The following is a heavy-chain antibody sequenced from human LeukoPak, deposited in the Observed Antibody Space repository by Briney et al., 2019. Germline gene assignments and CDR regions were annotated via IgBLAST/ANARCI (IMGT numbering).Heavy chain of an antibody. CDR2: IYHSGST. CDR1: GYSISSGYY. D-gene: IGHD3-10*01. Sequence: SETLSLTCAVSGYSISSGYYWGWIRQPPGKGLEWIGSIYHSGSTYYNPSLKSRVTISVDTSKNQFSLKLSSVTAADTAVYYCARHASGYYGSGSSPPFDCWGQGTLVTVSS. CDR3: ARHASGYYGSGSSPPFDC. V-gene: IGHV4-38-2*01. J-gene: IGHJ4*02.